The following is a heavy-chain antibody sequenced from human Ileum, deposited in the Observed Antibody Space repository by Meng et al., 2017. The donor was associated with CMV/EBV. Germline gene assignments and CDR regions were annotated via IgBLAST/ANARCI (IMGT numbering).Heavy chain of an antibody. V-gene: IGHV3-7*01. J-gene: IGHJ3*02. CDR1: GFTFSTYY. CDR3: ARDYCSGTACHDVFDI. CDR2: IKQDGSEK. Sequence: GRLLKISCAAAGFTFSTYYMSWVRQAPGKGLEWVANIKQDGSEKYYVDSVKGRFTISRDNAKNSLYLQMNSLRGEDTALYYCARDYCSGTACHDVFDIWGQGTMVTVSS. D-gene: IGHD2-2*01.